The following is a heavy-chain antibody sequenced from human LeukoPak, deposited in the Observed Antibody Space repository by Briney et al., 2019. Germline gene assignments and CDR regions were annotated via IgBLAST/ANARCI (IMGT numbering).Heavy chain of an antibody. J-gene: IGHJ3*02. V-gene: IGHV4-30-2*01. CDR2: IYHSGST. D-gene: IGHD3-22*01. CDR3: ARDRPNDSSSPVASDI. Sequence: PSETLSLTCTVSGGSISSGGYYWSWIRQPPGKGLEWIGYIYHSGSTYYNPSLKSRVTISVDRSKNQFSLKLSSVTAADTAVYYCARDRPNDSSSPVASDIWGQGTMVTVSS. CDR1: GGSISSGGYY.